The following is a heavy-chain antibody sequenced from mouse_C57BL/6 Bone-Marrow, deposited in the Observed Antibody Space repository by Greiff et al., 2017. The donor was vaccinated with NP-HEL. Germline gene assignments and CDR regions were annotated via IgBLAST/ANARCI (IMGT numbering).Heavy chain of an antibody. CDR2: IDPETGGT. CDR1: GYTFTDYE. V-gene: IGHV1-15*01. D-gene: IGHD1-1*01. CDR3: TRNGGSSYYAMDY. Sequence: VQLQQSGAELVRPGASVTLSCKASGYTFTDYEMHWVKQTPVHGLEWIGAIDPETGGTAYNQKFKGKAILTADKSSSTAYMELRSLTSEDSAVYSCTRNGGSSYYAMDYWGQGTSVTVSS. J-gene: IGHJ4*01.